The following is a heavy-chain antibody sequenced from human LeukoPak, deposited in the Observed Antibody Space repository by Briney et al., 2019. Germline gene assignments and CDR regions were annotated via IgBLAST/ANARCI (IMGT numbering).Heavy chain of an antibody. J-gene: IGHJ4*02. V-gene: IGHV3-30*02. CDR1: GFTFSSYG. D-gene: IGHD3-3*01. CDR3: AKGGNYDFWSGPDY. Sequence: PGGSLRLSCAASGFTFSSYGMHWVRQAPGKGLEWVAFIRYDGSNKYYADSVKGRFTISRDNSKNMLYLQMNSLRAEDTAVYYCAKGGNYDFWSGPDYWGQGTLVTVSS. CDR2: IRYDGSNK.